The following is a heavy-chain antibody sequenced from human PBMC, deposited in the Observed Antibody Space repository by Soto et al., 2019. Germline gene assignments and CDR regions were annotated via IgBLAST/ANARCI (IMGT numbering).Heavy chain of an antibody. D-gene: IGHD1-20*01. CDR1: GFTFSSYP. Sequence: SLRLSCGASGFTFSSYPMSRVRQAPGKGLEWVSAISGSGGSTYYADSVKGRFTISRDNSENTLYLQMNSLRAEHTAVYYCAKDINSLGVNWFDPWGQGTLVTVSS. V-gene: IGHV3-23*01. CDR2: ISGSGGST. J-gene: IGHJ5*02. CDR3: AKDINSLGVNWFDP.